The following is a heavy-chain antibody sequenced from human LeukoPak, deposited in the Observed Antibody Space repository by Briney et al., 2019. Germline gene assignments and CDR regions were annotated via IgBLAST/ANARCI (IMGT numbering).Heavy chain of an antibody. CDR1: GYTFTGYY. CDR2: INPNSGGT. D-gene: IGHD3-22*01. J-gene: IGHJ4*02. Sequence: ASVKVSCKASGYTFTGYYMHWVRQAPGQGLEWMGWINPNSGGTNYAQKFQGRVTMTRDTSISTAYMELRSLRSDDTAVYYCARSITMIVVVTYDLGPFDYWGQGTLVTVSS. V-gene: IGHV1-2*02. CDR3: ARSITMIVVVTYDLGPFDY.